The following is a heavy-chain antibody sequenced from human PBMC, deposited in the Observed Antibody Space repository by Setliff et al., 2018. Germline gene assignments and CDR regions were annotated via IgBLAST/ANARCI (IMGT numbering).Heavy chain of an antibody. CDR2: INHSGST. CDR1: GGSLSTYY. Sequence: PSETLSRTCAGYGGSLSTYYWIWIRQPPGKGLEWIGEINHSGSTNYNPSLKSRVTISVDTSKNQFSLKLSSVTAADTALYYCTVYNTGSSKDHYWGQGTPVTVSS. V-gene: IGHV4-34*01. J-gene: IGHJ4*02. D-gene: IGHD2-8*02. CDR3: TVYNTGSSKDHY.